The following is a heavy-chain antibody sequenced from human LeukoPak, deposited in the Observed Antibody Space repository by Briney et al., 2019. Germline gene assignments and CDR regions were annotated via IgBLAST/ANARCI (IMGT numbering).Heavy chain of an antibody. V-gene: IGHV1-69*11. Sequence: GASVKVSCKASGGTFSSYAINWVRQAPGQGLEWMGKIIPVHGKPNYAQQFQGRVTITADESTSTAYLELSSLKSEDTAVYYCAREGRITTPGTIYFYFGLVLWGQGTTVIVSS. J-gene: IGHJ6*02. CDR1: GGTFSSYA. CDR3: AREGRITTPGTIYFYFGLVL. CDR2: IIPVHGKP. D-gene: IGHD6-13*01.